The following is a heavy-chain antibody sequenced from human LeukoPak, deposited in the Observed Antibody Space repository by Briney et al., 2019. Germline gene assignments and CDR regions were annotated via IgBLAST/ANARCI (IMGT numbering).Heavy chain of an antibody. V-gene: IGHV3-30*02. CDR1: GFTLSSYG. CDR3: AKSAVGATLGDY. D-gene: IGHD1-26*01. CDR2: IWYDGSNK. Sequence: GGSLRLSCAPSGFTLSSYGMHWVRQAPGKGVEGVAFIWYDGSNKYYADSVKGRFTISRDNSRDTLYLQMISLRAEDTAVYYCAKSAVGATLGDYWGQGTPVTVSS. J-gene: IGHJ4*02.